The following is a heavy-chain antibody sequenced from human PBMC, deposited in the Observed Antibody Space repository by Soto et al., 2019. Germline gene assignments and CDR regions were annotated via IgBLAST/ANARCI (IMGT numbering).Heavy chain of an antibody. CDR1: GGSISSGGYY. CDR3: ARGAYGSGSYYRFDY. D-gene: IGHD3-10*01. V-gene: IGHV4-31*03. J-gene: IGHJ4*02. CDR2: IYYSGST. Sequence: QVQLQESGPGLVKPSQTLSLTCTVSGGSISSGGYYWSWIRQHPGKGLEWIGYIYYSGSTYYNPSLKSRFTISVDTSKNQFSLKLSSVTAADTAVYYCARGAYGSGSYYRFDYWGQGTLVTVSS.